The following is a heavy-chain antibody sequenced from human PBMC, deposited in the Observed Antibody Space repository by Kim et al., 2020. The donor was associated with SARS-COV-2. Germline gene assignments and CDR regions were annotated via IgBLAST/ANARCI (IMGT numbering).Heavy chain of an antibody. CDR2: IVPILDIV. J-gene: IGHJ4*02. CDR3: ASVDHGYNPPHY. Sequence: SVKVSCKASGGTFKIYAINWVRQAPGQGLEWMGRIVPILDIVNYAQNFQGRVTMSADKSTTTAYMELSSLRSDDTAIYYCASVDHGYNPPHYWGQGTLVTVSS. V-gene: IGHV1-69*04. CDR1: GGTFKIYA. D-gene: IGHD6-25*01.